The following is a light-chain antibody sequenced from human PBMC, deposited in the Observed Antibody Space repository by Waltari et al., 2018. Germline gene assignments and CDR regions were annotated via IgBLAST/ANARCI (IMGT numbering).Light chain of an antibody. J-gene: IGLJ2*01. V-gene: IGLV3-1*01. CDR3: QAWDSSTYVV. CDR1: KLGDKY. CDR2: QDG. Sequence: SYELTQPPSVSVSPGQTASITCPGDKLGDKYACWYQQKPGQSPVLVIYQDGKRPSGIPERFSGSNSGNTATLTISGTQAMDEADYYCQAWDSSTYVVFGGGTKLTVL.